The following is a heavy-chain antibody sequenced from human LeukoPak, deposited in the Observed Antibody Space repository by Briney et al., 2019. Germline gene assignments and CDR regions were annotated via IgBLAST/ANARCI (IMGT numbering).Heavy chain of an antibody. V-gene: IGHV1-2*06. CDR3: AKCGDFIAAFYNWFDP. D-gene: IGHD6-13*01. J-gene: IGHJ5*02. CDR2: INPNSGGT. Sequence: ASVKVSCKASGYTFTDYYMHWVRQAPGQGLEWMGRINPNSGGTKYAQKFQGRVTMTRDTSISTAYMELNRLTSDDTAVYYCAKCGDFIAAFYNWFDPWGPGTLVTVSS. CDR1: GYTFTDYY.